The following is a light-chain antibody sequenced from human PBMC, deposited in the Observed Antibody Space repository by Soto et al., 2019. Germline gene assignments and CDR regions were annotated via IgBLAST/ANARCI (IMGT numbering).Light chain of an antibody. CDR2: DAS. CDR3: QQYNSYSKT. V-gene: IGKV1-5*01. Sequence: DTQMTQSTSTLSASVGDSVTITCRASQSISTWLAWYQQKPGKAPNLLIYDASNLESGVPSRFSGSGSGTEFTLTVNSLQPDDFATYYCQQYNSYSKTFGQGTKVEIK. CDR1: QSISTW. J-gene: IGKJ1*01.